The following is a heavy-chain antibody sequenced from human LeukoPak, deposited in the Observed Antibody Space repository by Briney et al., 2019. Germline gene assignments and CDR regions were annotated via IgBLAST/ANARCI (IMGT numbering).Heavy chain of an antibody. D-gene: IGHD2-15*01. J-gene: IGHJ4*02. CDR2: ISRGGDVT. CDR3: AARPGEVAVPYDY. CDR1: GFTFSTYA. V-gene: IGHV3-23*01. Sequence: PGGSLRLSCAASGFTFSTYAMTWVRQAPGKGLKWVSLISRGGDVTYYADSVKGRFTISRDSSKNTLYLQMHSPRAEDTAVYYCAARPGEVAVPYDYWGQGTLVTVSS.